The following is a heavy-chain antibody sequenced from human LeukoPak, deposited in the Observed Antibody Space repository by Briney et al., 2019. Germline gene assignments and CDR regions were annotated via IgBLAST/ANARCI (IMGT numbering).Heavy chain of an antibody. J-gene: IGHJ6*03. V-gene: IGHV3-7*01. CDR1: GFTFSSYW. Sequence: PGGSLRLSCAASGFTFSSYWMTWVRQAPGKGLEWAANIKQDGSEKYYVDSVKGRFTISRDNAKNSLYMQMNSLRAEDTAVYYCAREDIVVEPGYYYYYMAVWGKGTTV. CDR2: IKQDGSEK. CDR3: AREDIVVEPGYYYYYMAV. D-gene: IGHD2-2*01.